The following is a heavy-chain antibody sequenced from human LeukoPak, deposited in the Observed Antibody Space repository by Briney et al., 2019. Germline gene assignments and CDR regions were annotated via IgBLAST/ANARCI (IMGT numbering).Heavy chain of an antibody. CDR3: ARVGSSGWYVGFYYYYYYMDV. V-gene: IGHV3-7*01. CDR1: GFTFSSYW. Sequence: GGSLRLSCAASGFTFSSYWMSWVRQASGKGLEWVANIKQDGSAKYYVDSVKGRFTISRDNAKNSLYLQMNSPRAEDTAVYYCARVGSSGWYVGFYYYYYYMDVWGKGTTVTVSS. CDR2: IKQDGSAK. J-gene: IGHJ6*03. D-gene: IGHD6-19*01.